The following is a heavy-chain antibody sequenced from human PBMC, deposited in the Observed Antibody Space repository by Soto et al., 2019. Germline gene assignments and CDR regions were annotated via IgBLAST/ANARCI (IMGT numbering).Heavy chain of an antibody. CDR2: ILFNSDSP. CDR3: ARDLPEDSNLSSAFDI. J-gene: IGHJ3*02. V-gene: IGHV3-30*03. Sequence: PWWSLRLSCSSSVFTFSNYGMRWFRQAPGKGLEWVGAILFNSDSPNYADSVKGRFTISRDNAKNTLSLQMNSLSAEDTAVYFCARDLPEDSNLSSAFDIWGQGTMVTVSS. D-gene: IGHD3-22*01. CDR1: VFTFSNYG.